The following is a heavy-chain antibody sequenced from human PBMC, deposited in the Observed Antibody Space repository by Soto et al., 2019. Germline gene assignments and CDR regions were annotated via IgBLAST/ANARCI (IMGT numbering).Heavy chain of an antibody. Sequence: PGESLKISCQGSGYSFTSYWIGWVRQMPGKGLEWMGGSYPVDSDTRYSPSFQGQVTISADKSITTAYLQWSSLTASDTALFYCARRGLAPNWNDVRLDSWGQGTLVTVSS. D-gene: IGHD1-1*01. V-gene: IGHV5-51*01. CDR2: SYPVDSDT. CDR1: GYSFTSYW. CDR3: ARRGLAPNWNDVRLDS. J-gene: IGHJ4*02.